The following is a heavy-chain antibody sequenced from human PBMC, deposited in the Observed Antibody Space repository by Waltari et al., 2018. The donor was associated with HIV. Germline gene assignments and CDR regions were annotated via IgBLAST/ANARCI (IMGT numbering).Heavy chain of an antibody. V-gene: IGHV3-23*01. J-gene: IGHJ6*02. D-gene: IGHD2-8*01. Sequence: VDLLESGGRLVQPGGSLRLSCVGSGFTFPTYPMSWVCQAPGKGLGWVAGIRDRGSTTFYADAVKGRFTISRDNSKNTIYLQMDSLRADDTAVYFCAKPRMEYAIRDYFFGLDVWGQGTTVTVSS. CDR3: AKPRMEYAIRDYFFGLDV. CDR1: GFTFPTYP. CDR2: IRDRGSTT.